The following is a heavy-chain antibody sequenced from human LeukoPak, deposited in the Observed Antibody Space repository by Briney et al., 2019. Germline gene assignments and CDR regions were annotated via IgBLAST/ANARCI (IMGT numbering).Heavy chain of an antibody. J-gene: IGHJ6*03. CDR3: ARDLFIAVAGEEYYYYYMDV. CDR2: IYHSGST. Sequence: SETLSLTCTVSGYSISSGYYWGWIRQPPGKGLEWIGSIYHSGSTYYNPSLKSRVTISVDTSKNQFSLKLSSVTAADTAVYYCARDLFIAVAGEEYYYYYMDVWGKGTTVTVSS. D-gene: IGHD6-19*01. V-gene: IGHV4-38-2*02. CDR1: GYSISSGYY.